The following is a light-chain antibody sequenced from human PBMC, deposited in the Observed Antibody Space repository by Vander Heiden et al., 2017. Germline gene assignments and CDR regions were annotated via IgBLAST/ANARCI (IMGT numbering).Light chain of an antibody. J-gene: IGKJ4*01. Sequence: EIVLTQSPGTLALSPGERATLSCRASQSVNNNYLAWFQQKPGQAPRLLIFGASNRATGIPDRFSGSGSGTDFTLTISRLEPEDFAVYYCQQDCSSPLTFGAGTKVEIK. V-gene: IGKV3-20*01. CDR2: GAS. CDR1: QSVNNNY. CDR3: QQDCSSPLT.